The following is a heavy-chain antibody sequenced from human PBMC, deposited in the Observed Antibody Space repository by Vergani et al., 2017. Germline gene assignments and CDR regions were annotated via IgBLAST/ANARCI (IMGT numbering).Heavy chain of an antibody. CDR1: GYTFTSYA. CDR2: INAGNGNT. V-gene: IGHV1-3*01. J-gene: IGHJ4*02. D-gene: IGHD2-2*01. Sequence: QVQLVQSGAEVKKPGASVKVSCKASGYTFTSYAMHWVRQAPGQRLEWMGWINAGNGNTKYSQKFQGRVTITRDTSASTAYMELSSLRSEDTAVYYCARDGHCSSTSCRPDYWGQGTLVTVSS. CDR3: ARDGHCSSTSCRPDY.